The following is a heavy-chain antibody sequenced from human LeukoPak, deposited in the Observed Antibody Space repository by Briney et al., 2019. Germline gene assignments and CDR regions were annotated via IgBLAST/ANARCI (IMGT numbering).Heavy chain of an antibody. D-gene: IGHD3-9*01. Sequence: PSETLSLTCTVSGGSLSSYYWNWIRQPAGMGLEWIGSIYYSGSTYYNPSLKSRVTISVDTSKNQFSLKLSSVTAADTAVYYCARTYYDILTGYAPPDYWGQGTLVTVSS. CDR3: ARTYYDILTGYAPPDY. CDR2: IYYSGST. J-gene: IGHJ4*02. V-gene: IGHV4-59*05. CDR1: GGSLSSYY.